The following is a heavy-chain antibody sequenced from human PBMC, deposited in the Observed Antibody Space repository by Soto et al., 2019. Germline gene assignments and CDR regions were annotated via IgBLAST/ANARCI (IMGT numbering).Heavy chain of an antibody. V-gene: IGHV3-9*01. D-gene: IGHD3-10*01. CDR2: MYSSGDV. CDR3: VKDNLAGGADV. Sequence: VQLVESGGALVQPGGSLRLSCATSGFALRDSAMHWVRQVSGGGLQWVSGMYSSGDVGYAGSVRGRFTMSRDVARNALFLQMRSLTADDTALYYCVKDNLAGGADVWGQGTAVTVSS. CDR1: GFALRDSA. J-gene: IGHJ6*02.